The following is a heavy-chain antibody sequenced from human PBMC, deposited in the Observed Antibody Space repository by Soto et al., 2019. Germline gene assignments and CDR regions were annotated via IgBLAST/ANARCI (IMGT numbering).Heavy chain of an antibody. CDR1: GGTFSSYS. V-gene: IGHV1-69*01. CDR3: ARDGGRHSGGIDY. D-gene: IGHD1-26*01. J-gene: IGHJ4*02. CDR2: IIPIFGTA. Sequence: QVQLVQSGAEVKKPGSSVKVSCKASGGTFSSYSINWVRQAPGQGLEWMGEIIPIFGTANYAQKFQGRVTITADESTSTDYMELSSLRSEDTAVYYGARDGGRHSGGIDYCGQGTLVTVSS.